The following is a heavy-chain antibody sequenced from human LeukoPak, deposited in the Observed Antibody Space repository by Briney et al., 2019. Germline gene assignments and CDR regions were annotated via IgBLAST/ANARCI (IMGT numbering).Heavy chain of an antibody. CDR3: ARGFRGSGWPTSSPYFGY. CDR2: MNSNSGNT. D-gene: IGHD6-19*01. V-gene: IGHV1-8*03. J-gene: IGHJ4*02. Sequence: ASVKVSCKASGYTFTSYDINWVRQATGQGLEWMGWMNSNSGNTGYAQKFQGRVTITRNTSISTAYMELSSLRSEDTAVYYCARGFRGSGWPTSSPYFGYWGQGTLVTVSS. CDR1: GYTFTSYD.